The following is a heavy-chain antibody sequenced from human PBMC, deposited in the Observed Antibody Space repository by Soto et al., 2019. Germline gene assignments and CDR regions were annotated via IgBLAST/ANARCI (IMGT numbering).Heavy chain of an antibody. D-gene: IGHD5-18*01. CDR2: IIPIFGTA. CDR1: GGTFSSYA. Sequence: GXSVKVSCKASGGTFSSYAISWVRQAPGQGLEWMGGIIPIFGTANYAQKFQGRVTITADKSTSTAYMELSSLRSEDTAVYYCARVGATGAMALPNLDYWGQGTLVTV. J-gene: IGHJ4*02. V-gene: IGHV1-69*06. CDR3: ARVGATGAMALPNLDY.